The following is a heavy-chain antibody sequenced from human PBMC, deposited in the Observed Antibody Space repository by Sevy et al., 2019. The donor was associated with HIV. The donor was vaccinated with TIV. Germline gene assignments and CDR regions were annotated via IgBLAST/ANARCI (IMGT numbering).Heavy chain of an antibody. D-gene: IGHD3-16*01. V-gene: IGHV1-69*13. J-gene: IGHJ5*02. CDR1: GGTFSSYG. CDR2: IIPICGST. CDR3: ARGGGLSPHHWLDH. Sequence: ASVKVSCKASGGTFSSYGITWVRQAPGQGLEWMGEIIPICGSTNYGQTFQGQVTMTADQSTSTAYMELSSLRSDDTAVYYCARGGGLSPHHWLDHWGQGTLVTVSS.